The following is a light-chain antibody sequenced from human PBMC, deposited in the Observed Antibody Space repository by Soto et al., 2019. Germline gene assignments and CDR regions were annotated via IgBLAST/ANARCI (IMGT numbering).Light chain of an antibody. CDR3: QQYGSWT. CDR1: QTISSNN. CDR2: GTS. V-gene: IGKV3-20*01. Sequence: EIVLTQSPGTLSVSPGETATLSCRASQTISSNNLAWYQQKPGQAPSLLIYGTSSRATGIPDRFSGSGSGTYFTLTISRLEPEDSAIYYWQQYGSWTFGQGTKVEI. J-gene: IGKJ1*01.